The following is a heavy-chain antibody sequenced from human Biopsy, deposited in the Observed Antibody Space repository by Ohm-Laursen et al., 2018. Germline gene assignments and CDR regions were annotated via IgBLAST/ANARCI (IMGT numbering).Heavy chain of an antibody. V-gene: IGHV1-69*04. J-gene: IGHJ6*02. CDR3: ASGDIGGIGLDV. CDR2: IIPILGTV. Sequence: GSSVKVSCKASGDTFTTSAISWVRQVPGQGLDWMGRIIPILGTVDYGQNFQGRATIRADTSTTFLELTSLRYDDTAVYYCASGDIGGIGLDVWGQGTTVTVSS. CDR1: GDTFTTSA. D-gene: IGHD3-10*01.